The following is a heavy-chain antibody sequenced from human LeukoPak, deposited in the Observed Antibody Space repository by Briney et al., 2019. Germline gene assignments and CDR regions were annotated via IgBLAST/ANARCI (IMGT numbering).Heavy chain of an antibody. CDR2: ISGDGART. Sequence: GSLRLSCAASGFSFNNYVMSWVRQAPGKGLEWVSAISGDGARTYYADSVKGRFTISRDNSKNTLDLQMNSLRAEDTAIYYCAKTVVVITFRFDSWGRGSLVTVSS. CDR3: AKTVVVITFRFDS. V-gene: IGHV3-23*01. CDR1: GFSFNNYV. J-gene: IGHJ4*02. D-gene: IGHD2-21*01.